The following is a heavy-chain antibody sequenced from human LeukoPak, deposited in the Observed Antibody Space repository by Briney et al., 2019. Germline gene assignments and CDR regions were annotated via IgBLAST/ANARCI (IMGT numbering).Heavy chain of an antibody. CDR3: ARQGYSYGFDY. D-gene: IGHD5-18*01. CDR1: GYSFTSYW. Sequence: GESLKISCKGSGYSFTSYWIGWVRQMPGQGLEWVGIIYPGDSNTRYSPSFQGQVTISAGKSISTAYLQWSSLKASDTAMYYCARQGYSYGFDYWGQGTLVTVSS. CDR2: IYPGDSNT. V-gene: IGHV5-51*01. J-gene: IGHJ4*02.